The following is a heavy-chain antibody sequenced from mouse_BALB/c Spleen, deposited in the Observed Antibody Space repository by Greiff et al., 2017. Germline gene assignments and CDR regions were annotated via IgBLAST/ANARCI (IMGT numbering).Heavy chain of an antibody. CDR2: ISSGGSYT. CDR1: GFTFSSYT. CDR3: TRDDGNYGNFDV. J-gene: IGHJ1*01. D-gene: IGHD2-1*01. Sequence: EVQLVESGGGLVQPGGSLKLSCAASGFTFSSYTMSWVRQTPEKRLEWVATISSGGSYTYYPDSVKGRFTISRDNAKNTLYLQMSSLKSEDTAMYYCTRDDGNYGNFDVWGAGTTVTVSS. V-gene: IGHV5-6-4*01.